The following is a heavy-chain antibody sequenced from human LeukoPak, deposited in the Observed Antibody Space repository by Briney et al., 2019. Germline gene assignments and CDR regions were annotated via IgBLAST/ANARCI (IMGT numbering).Heavy chain of an antibody. D-gene: IGHD5-24*01. V-gene: IGHV4-59*11. CDR2: VYYNGGT. J-gene: IGHJ4*02. CDR3: ARDGYNFGYFDY. CDR1: GGSISTHN. Sequence: SETLSLTCTVSGGSISTHNWNWIRQTPGKGLEWIGYVYYNGGTRSTPSLRTRLTISVDTSKTQFSLSLRSVTAADTAVYFCARDGYNFGYFDYWGQGILVTVSS.